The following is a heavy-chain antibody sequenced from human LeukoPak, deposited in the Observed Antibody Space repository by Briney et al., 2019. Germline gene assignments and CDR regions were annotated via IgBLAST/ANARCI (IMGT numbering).Heavy chain of an antibody. Sequence: KPSETLFLTCSVSGGSMGDYYWSWIRQPPGKGLEWIGYIYYSGSTNYNPSLKSRLTISVDTSKNQFSLKLSSVTAADTAVYYCARLLPSGSHDSWGQGTLVTVSS. J-gene: IGHJ5*01. D-gene: IGHD3-10*01. CDR3: ARLLPSGSHDS. CDR1: GGSMGDYY. CDR2: IYYSGST. V-gene: IGHV4-59*08.